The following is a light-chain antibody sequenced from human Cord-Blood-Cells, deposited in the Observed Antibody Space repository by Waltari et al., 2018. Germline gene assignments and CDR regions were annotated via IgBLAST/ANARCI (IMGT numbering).Light chain of an antibody. CDR1: QSISSW. Sequence: DLQLTQSPSTLSASVGDRVTITCRASQSISSWLDWYQQKPGKAPKLLIYKASSLESGVPSRFSGSGSGTEFTLTISSLQPDDFATYYCQQYNSYSTWTFGQGTKVEIK. CDR2: KAS. J-gene: IGKJ1*01. CDR3: QQYNSYSTWT. V-gene: IGKV1-5*03.